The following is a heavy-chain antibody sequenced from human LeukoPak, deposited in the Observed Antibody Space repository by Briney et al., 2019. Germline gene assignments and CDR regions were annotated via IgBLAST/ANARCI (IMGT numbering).Heavy chain of an antibody. CDR2: INPNSGGT. V-gene: IGHV1-2*02. CDR3: AREMSTITSWDY. Sequence: PVASVKVSCKASGYTFTGYYMHWVRQTPGQGLEWVGWINPNSGGTNYAQKFQGRVTMTRDTSISTAYMELSSLRSDDTAVYYCAREMSTITSWDYWGQGTLVTVSS. CDR1: GYTFTGYY. D-gene: IGHD5-24*01. J-gene: IGHJ4*02.